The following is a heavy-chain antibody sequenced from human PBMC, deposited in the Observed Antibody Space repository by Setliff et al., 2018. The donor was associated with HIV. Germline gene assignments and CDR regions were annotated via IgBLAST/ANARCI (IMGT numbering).Heavy chain of an antibody. Sequence: ETLSLTCTVSGYSISTGYNWGCIRQPPGKGLGWIGSMHHSGGTYYNPSLKARVTISLDTSKNQFSLNLSSVTAADTAVYYCVRGGSWGIIWGQGTVVTVSS. J-gene: IGHJ3*02. D-gene: IGHD3-16*01. V-gene: IGHV4-38-2*02. CDR3: VRGGSWGII. CDR1: GYSISTGYN. CDR2: MHHSGGT.